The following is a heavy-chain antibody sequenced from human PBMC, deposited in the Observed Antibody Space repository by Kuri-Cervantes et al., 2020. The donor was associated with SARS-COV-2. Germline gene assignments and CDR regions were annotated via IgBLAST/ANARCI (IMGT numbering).Heavy chain of an antibody. CDR1: GFTFSTYA. CDR2: ISRSGVST. J-gene: IGHJ4*02. Sequence: GESLKISCAASGFTFSTYAMDWVRQAPGKGLEWVSAISRSGVSTYYADSVKGRFTISRDNAKNSLYLQMNSLRAEDTAVYYCARVRGASYYFDYWGQGTLVTVSS. D-gene: IGHD1-26*01. CDR3: ARVRGASYYFDY. V-gene: IGHV3-21*01.